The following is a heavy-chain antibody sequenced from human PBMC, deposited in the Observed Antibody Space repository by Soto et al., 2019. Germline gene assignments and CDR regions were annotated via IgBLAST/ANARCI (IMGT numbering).Heavy chain of an antibody. CDR1: GFTFGDYA. CDR3: TRKSSGYYSHFQH. Sequence: PGGSLRLSCTASGFTFGDYAMRWDRQAPVKGLEWVGFIRSKAYGGTTEYAATVKGRFTISRDDSKSIAYLQMNSLKTEDTAVYYCTRKSSGYYSHFQHWGQGTLVTVSS. V-gene: IGHV3-49*04. CDR2: IRSKAYGGTT. D-gene: IGHD3-22*01. J-gene: IGHJ1*01.